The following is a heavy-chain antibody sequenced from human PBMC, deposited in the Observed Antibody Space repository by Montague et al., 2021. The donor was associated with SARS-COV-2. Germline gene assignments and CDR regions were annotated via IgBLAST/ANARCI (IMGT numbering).Heavy chain of an antibody. J-gene: IGHJ4*02. CDR2: ISYDGSKK. Sequence: SLRLSCAASGFTFSVYGMSWVRQAPGKGLEWLVVISYDGSKKDYADSVKGRFTISRDNSENMLYLQMNSLRAEDTAVYYCAKEQYSSSWSDFDYWGQGTVVAVSS. D-gene: IGHD6-13*01. CDR1: GFTFSVYG. V-gene: IGHV3-30*18. CDR3: AKEQYSSSWSDFDY.